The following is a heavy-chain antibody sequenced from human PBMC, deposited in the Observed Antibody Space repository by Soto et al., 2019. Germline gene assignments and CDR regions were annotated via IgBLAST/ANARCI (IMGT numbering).Heavy chain of an antibody. CDR3: AKRESTLRVFDY. J-gene: IGHJ4*02. D-gene: IGHD2-2*01. V-gene: IGHV3-23*01. CDR1: GFTFSSYA. CDR2: ISGSGGST. Sequence: PGGSLRRSCSASGFTFSSYAMSWVRQAPGKGLEWVSAISGSGGSTYYAASVKGRFTISRDNSKNTLYLQMNSLRAEDTAVYYCAKRESTLRVFDYWGQGTLVTVSS.